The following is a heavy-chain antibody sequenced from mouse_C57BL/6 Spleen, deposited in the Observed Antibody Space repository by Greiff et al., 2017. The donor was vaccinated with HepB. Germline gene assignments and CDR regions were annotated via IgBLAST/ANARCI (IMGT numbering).Heavy chain of an antibody. V-gene: IGHV5-16*01. CDR1: GFTFSDYY. CDR3: ARGRHYGSSRYAMDY. D-gene: IGHD1-1*01. J-gene: IGHJ4*01. CDR2: INYDGSST. Sequence: EVQRVESEGGLVQPGSSMKLSCTASGFTFSDYYMAWVRQVPEKGLEWVANINYDGSSTYYLDSLKSRFIISRDNAKNILYLQMSSLKSEDTATYYCARGRHYGSSRYAMDYWGQGTSVTVSS.